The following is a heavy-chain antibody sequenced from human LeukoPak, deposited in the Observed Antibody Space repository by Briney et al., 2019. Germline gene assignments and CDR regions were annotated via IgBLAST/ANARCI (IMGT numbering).Heavy chain of an antibody. D-gene: IGHD7-27*01. Sequence: ASVKVSCKASGYTFIHYFIHWVRQAPGQGLEWMGRINSNTGGTEYTQKFQGRVTMTRDTSITTVYMELTGLTSDDTAVYYCARDLSSTSNWELDYWGQGTLVTVSP. V-gene: IGHV1-2*06. J-gene: IGHJ4*02. CDR1: GYTFIHYF. CDR3: ARDLSSTSNWELDY. CDR2: INSNTGGT.